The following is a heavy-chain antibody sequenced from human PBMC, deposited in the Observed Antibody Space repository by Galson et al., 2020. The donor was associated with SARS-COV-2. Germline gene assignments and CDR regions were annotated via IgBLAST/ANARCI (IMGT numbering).Heavy chain of an antibody. V-gene: IGHV3-30-3*01. CDR2: ISYDGSNK. CDR3: ANTYYDFWSGSN. D-gene: IGHD3-3*01. J-gene: IGHJ4*02. Sequence: TGGSLRLSCAASGFTFSSYAMHWVRQAPGKGLEWVAVISYDGSNKYYADSVKGRFTISRDNSKNRLYLQMNSLRAEDTAVYYCANTYYDFWSGSNWGQGTLVTVSS. CDR1: GFTFSSYA.